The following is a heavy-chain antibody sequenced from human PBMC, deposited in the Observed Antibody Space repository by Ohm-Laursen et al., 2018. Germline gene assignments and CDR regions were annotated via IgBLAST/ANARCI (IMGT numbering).Heavy chain of an antibody. CDR3: ATSPHDIMSSKDY. Sequence: GTLSLTCDVSGLSISNSNWWGWIRQPPGKGLEWVGYLYYSGTTYYNPSLKSRVTMSVDTSKNQFSVKLASVTAVDTAVYYCATSPHDIMSSKDYWGQGTLVTVSS. CDR1: GLSISNSNW. J-gene: IGHJ4*02. CDR2: LYYSGTT. D-gene: IGHD3-9*01. V-gene: IGHV4-28*01.